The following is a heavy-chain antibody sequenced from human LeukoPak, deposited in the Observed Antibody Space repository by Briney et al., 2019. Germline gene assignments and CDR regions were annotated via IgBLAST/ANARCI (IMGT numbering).Heavy chain of an antibody. CDR1: GFTFSSYW. CDR2: IGVSSSLV. V-gene: IGHV3-48*01. D-gene: IGHD2-8*02. J-gene: IGHJ4*02. Sequence: GGSLRLSRAASGFTFSSYWMSWVRQAPGKGLEWVSYIGVSSSLVRYADSVKGRFTISRDNAKNSLYLQMDSLRAEDTAMYYCARDHWSPPSYWGQGTLVTVSS. CDR3: ARDHWSPPSY.